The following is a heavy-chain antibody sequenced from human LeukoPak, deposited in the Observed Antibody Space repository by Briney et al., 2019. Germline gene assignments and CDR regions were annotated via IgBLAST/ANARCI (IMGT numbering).Heavy chain of an antibody. CDR2: ISSSSSYT. V-gene: IGHV3-11*03. Sequence: GGSLRLSCAASGFTFSDYYISWIRQAPWTGLGKVLYISSSSSYTNYADSVKGRFTISRDNAKNSLYLQMNSLRAEDTAVYYCASFPYCSSTSCSSPWGQGTLVTVSS. CDR3: ASFPYCSSTSCSSP. D-gene: IGHD2-2*01. CDR1: GFTFSDYY. J-gene: IGHJ5*02.